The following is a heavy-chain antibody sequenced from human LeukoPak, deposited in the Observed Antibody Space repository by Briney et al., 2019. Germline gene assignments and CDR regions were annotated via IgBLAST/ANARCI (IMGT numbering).Heavy chain of an antibody. Sequence: PGGSLRLSCAASGFTFSSYEMNWVRQAPGKGLEWVSYISNSGSTIYYADSVKGRFTISRDNAKKSLYLQMNSLRAEDTAVYYCARGLGHIVVVTATPDWGQGTMVTVSS. D-gene: IGHD2-21*02. J-gene: IGHJ3*01. CDR2: ISNSGSTI. V-gene: IGHV3-48*03. CDR1: GFTFSSYE. CDR3: ARGLGHIVVVTATPD.